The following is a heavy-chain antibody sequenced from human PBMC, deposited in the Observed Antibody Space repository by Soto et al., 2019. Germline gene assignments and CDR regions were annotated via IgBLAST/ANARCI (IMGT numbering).Heavy chain of an antibody. CDR2: IIPIFGTA. CDR1: GGTFSSYA. V-gene: IGHV1-69*13. D-gene: IGHD6-13*01. Sequence: ASVKVSCKASGGTFSSYAISWVRQAPGQGLEWMGGIIPIFGTANYAQKFQGRVTITADESTSTANMELRSLRSEDTAVYYCARVTAAGHDGYFDYWGQGTLVTVSS. J-gene: IGHJ4*02. CDR3: ARVTAAGHDGYFDY.